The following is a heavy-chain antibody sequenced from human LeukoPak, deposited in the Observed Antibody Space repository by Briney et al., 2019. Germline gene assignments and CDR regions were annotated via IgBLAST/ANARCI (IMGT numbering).Heavy chain of an antibody. J-gene: IGHJ5*02. D-gene: IGHD3-3*01. CDR2: ISSSSSYI. CDR1: GFTFSSYS. V-gene: IGHV3-21*01. Sequence: GGSLRLSCAASGFTFSSYSMNWVRQAPGEGMEWVSSISSSSSYIYYADSVKGRFTISRDNAKNSLYLQMNSLRAEDTAVYYCARDKGIGHYDFWSGYKGNWAHWFDPWGQGTLVTVSS. CDR3: ARDKGIGHYDFWSGYKGNWAHWFDP.